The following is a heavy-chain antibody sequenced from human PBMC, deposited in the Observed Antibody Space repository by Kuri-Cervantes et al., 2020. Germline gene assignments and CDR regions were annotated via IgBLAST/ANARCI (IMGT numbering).Heavy chain of an antibody. D-gene: IGHD6-13*01. CDR2: IYSGGST. V-gene: IGHV3-53*01. CDR1: GFTVSSNY. Sequence: GGSLRLSCAASGFTVSSNYMSWVRQAPGKGLEWVSVIYSGGSTYYADSVKGRFTISGDNSKNTLYLQMNSLRAEDTAVYYCAREGDSSSWYVYYFDYWGQGTLVTVSS. J-gene: IGHJ4*02. CDR3: AREGDSSSWYVYYFDY.